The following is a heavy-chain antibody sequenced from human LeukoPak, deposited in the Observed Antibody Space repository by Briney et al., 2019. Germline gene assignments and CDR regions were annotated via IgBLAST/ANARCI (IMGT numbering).Heavy chain of an antibody. D-gene: IGHD4-23*01. Sequence: SETLSLTCTVSGGSISSSSYYWGWIRQPPGKGLERIGSIYYSGSTYYNPSLKSRVTISVDTSKNQFSLKLSSVTAADTAVYYCVQYGGIRQYYYYYGMDVWGQGTTVTVSS. CDR2: IYYSGST. V-gene: IGHV4-39*01. J-gene: IGHJ6*02. CDR3: VQYGGIRQYYYYYGMDV. CDR1: GGSISSSSYY.